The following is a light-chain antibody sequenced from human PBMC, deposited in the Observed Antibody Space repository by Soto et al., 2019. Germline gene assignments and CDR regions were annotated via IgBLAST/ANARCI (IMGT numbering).Light chain of an antibody. J-gene: IGLJ1*01. V-gene: IGLV2-14*01. CDR2: EVS. Sequence: QSALTQPASVSGSPGQSITISCTGTSSDVGGYNYVSWYQQHPGKAPKLMIYEVSNRPSGVSNRFSGSKSGNTASLTISGLQDEDEADYYCSSYTSSITLYVFGTGSKVTVL. CDR1: SSDVGGYNY. CDR3: SSYTSSITLYV.